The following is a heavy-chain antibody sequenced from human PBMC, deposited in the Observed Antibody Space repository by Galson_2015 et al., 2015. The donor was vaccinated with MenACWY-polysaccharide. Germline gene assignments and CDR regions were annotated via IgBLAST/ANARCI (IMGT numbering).Heavy chain of an antibody. CDR3: ARVIARKYTFADS. J-gene: IGHJ4*02. CDR1: GYTFTSYD. CDR2: MNPNSGNT. D-gene: IGHD2-21*01. Sequence: SAKVSCKPSGYTFTSYDIIWARQATGQGLEWMGWMNPNSGNTGYAQKFQGRVTMTSNSAITTAYMELSSLRSEDTAVYYCARVIARKYTFADSWGQGTLVTVSS. V-gene: IGHV1-8*01.